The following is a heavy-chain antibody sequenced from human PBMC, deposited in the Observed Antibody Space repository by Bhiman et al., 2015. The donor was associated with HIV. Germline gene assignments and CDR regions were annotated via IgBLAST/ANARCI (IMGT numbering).Heavy chain of an antibody. Sequence: EVQLVESGGGLTQPGGSLRLSCAASGFTFSRYSMSWVRQAPGKGLEWVSYISSSGTTIYYADSVKGRFTISRDNAKNSLYLQMNSLRAEDTAVYYCARDKGAVGFGAYGMDVWGQGTTVTVSS. D-gene: IGHD3-10*01. J-gene: IGHJ6*02. CDR1: GFTFSRYS. CDR2: ISSSGTTI. CDR3: ARDKGAVGFGAYGMDV. V-gene: IGHV3-48*04.